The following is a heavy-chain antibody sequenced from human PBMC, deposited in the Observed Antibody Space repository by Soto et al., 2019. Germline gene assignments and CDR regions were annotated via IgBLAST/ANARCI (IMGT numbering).Heavy chain of an antibody. CDR2: ISGGGSTT. V-gene: IGHV3-23*01. CDR3: AKDRMYSSPFHR. J-gene: IGHJ5*02. D-gene: IGHD4-4*01. CDR1: GFTFGSFA. Sequence: EVQLLESGGGVVQSGGSLRLSCATSGFTFGSFAMGWVRQASGKGLEWATIISGGGSTTHYADFVQGRFTMSRDSATETVHLHMINLRPEDTAIYFCAKDRMYSSPFHRWGPGTLISVSS.